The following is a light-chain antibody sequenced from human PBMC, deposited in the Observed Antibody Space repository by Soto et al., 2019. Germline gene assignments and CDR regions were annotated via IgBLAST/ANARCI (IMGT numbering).Light chain of an antibody. CDR2: GAS. Sequence: VMTQSPATLSVSPGERATLSCRASQSVSRNLAWYQQKPGQAPRLLIYGASTRAAGIPARFSGSGSGTDVTITISSLQKEDGATYYCQQKYSTRGTFGQGTKVDIK. J-gene: IGKJ1*01. V-gene: IGKV3-15*01. CDR1: QSVSRN. CDR3: QQKYSTRGT.